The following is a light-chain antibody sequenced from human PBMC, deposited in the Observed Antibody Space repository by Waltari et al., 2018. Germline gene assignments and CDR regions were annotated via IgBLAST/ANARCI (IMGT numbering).Light chain of an antibody. J-gene: IGLJ3*02. Sequence: SYELTQPPSVSVSPGHTARITCPGEALRNKYAYWYRQKSGQAPVLVIYEDTKRPSGIPERISGSNSGAVATLTITGAQVEDEADYYCYSTDYTGNYWVFGGGTKLTVL. CDR1: ALRNKY. V-gene: IGLV3-10*01. CDR2: EDT. CDR3: YSTDYTGNYWV.